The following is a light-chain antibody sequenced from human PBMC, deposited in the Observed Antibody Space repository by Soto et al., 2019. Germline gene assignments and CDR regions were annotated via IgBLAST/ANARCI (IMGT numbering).Light chain of an antibody. V-gene: IGKV1-5*01. Sequence: DIQMTQSPSTLSASVGDRVTITCRASQSISSWLAWYQQKAGKAPKLLIYDASTVESGVPSRFSGSGSGTEFTLTISRPQPDDFSTYYCQQYNTFPATFGQGTKLEIK. J-gene: IGKJ2*01. CDR2: DAS. CDR1: QSISSW. CDR3: QQYNTFPAT.